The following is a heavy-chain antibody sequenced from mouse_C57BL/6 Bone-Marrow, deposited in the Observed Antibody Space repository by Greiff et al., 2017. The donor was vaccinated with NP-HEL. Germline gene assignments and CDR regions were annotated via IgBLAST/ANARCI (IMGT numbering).Heavy chain of an antibody. Sequence: VQLQQPGAELVKPGASVKLSCKASGYTFTSYWMQWVKQRPGQGLEWIGEIDPSDSYTNYNQKFKGKATLTVDTSSSTAYMQLSSLTSEDSAVYYCARERFITTFDYWGQGTTLTVSS. V-gene: IGHV1-50*01. CDR1: GYTFTSYW. CDR3: ARERFITTFDY. CDR2: IDPSDSYT. D-gene: IGHD1-1*01. J-gene: IGHJ2*01.